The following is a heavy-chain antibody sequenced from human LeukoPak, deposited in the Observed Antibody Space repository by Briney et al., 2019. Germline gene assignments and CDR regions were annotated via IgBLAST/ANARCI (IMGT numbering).Heavy chain of an antibody. V-gene: IGHV3-33*01. CDR3: ATQGRSGILGI. CDR1: GFTLSNYG. J-gene: IGHJ3*02. D-gene: IGHD3-3*01. CDR2: IWYDGTNK. Sequence: GGSLRLSCAVSGFTLSNYGMHWVRQAPGRGLEWVAVIWYDGTNKYYADSVRGRFTISRDSSKNTLYLQMNSLRAEDTAVYYCATQGRSGILGIWGQGTMVTVSS.